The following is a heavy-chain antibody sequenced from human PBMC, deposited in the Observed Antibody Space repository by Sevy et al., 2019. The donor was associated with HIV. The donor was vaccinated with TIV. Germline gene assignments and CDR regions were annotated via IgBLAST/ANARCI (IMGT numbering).Heavy chain of an antibody. J-gene: IGHJ3*02. CDR2: IIPIFGTA. Sequence: ASVKVSCKASGGTFSSYAISWVRQAPGHGLEWMGRIIPIFGTANYAQKFQGRVTITADESTSTAYMELSSLRSEDTAVYYCARTNRVVVAAGAFDIWGQGTMVTVSS. V-gene: IGHV1-69*13. CDR1: GGTFSSYA. CDR3: ARTNRVVVAAGAFDI. D-gene: IGHD2-15*01.